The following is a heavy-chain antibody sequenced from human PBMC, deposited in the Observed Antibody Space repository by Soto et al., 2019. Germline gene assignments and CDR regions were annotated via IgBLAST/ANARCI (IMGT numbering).Heavy chain of an antibody. D-gene: IGHD6-13*01. J-gene: IGHJ6*02. CDR2: INPNSGDT. CDR3: ARGSAAGTKYYYYYGMDV. V-gene: IGHV1-2*04. CDR1: GYTFTGYY. Sequence: QVQLVQSGAEVKKPGASVKVSCKASGYTFTGYYMHWVRQAPGQGLEWMGWINPNSGDTNYAQKFQGWVTMTRDTSISTAYMELSRLRSDDTAVYYCARGSAAGTKYYYYYGMDVWGQGTTVTVSS.